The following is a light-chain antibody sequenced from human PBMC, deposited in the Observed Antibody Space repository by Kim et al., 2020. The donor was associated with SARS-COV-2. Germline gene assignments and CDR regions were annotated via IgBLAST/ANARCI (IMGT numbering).Light chain of an antibody. CDR3: QQYYSTPHT. CDR1: QSVLYSSNNKNY. Sequence: DIVMTQSPDSLAVSLGERATINCKSSQSVLYSSNNKNYLAWYQQKPGQSPKLLIYWASTRESGVPDRFSGSGSGTDFTLTISSLQAEDVAVYYCQQYYSTPHTFGGGTKLEIK. CDR2: WAS. J-gene: IGKJ4*01. V-gene: IGKV4-1*01.